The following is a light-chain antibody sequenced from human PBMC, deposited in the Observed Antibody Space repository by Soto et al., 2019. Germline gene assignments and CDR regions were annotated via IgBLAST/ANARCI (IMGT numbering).Light chain of an antibody. CDR1: SSDVGSYEF. Sequence: QSVLTQPASVSESPGQSITISCTGTSSDVGSYEFVSWYQQYPGKAPKLMIYEGSKRPSGVSDRFSGSKSGNTASLTISGLQAEDEADYFCCSYAGGSNVFVAGTKVTVL. J-gene: IGLJ1*01. CDR3: CSYAGGSNV. CDR2: EGS. V-gene: IGLV2-23*03.